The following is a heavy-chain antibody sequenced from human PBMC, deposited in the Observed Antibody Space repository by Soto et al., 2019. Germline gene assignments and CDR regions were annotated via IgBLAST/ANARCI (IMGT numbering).Heavy chain of an antibody. D-gene: IGHD3-22*01. V-gene: IGHV3-49*03. J-gene: IGHJ2*01. CDR1: VFTFGDYA. Sequence: WSLRLSCTASVFTFGDYAMSWFRQAPGKGLEWVGFIRSKAYGGTTEYAASVKGRFTISRDDSKSIAYLQMNSLKTEDTAVYYCTREGGSGYYYVYWYFDLWGRGTLVTVSS. CDR3: TREGGSGYYYVYWYFDL. CDR2: IRSKAYGGTT.